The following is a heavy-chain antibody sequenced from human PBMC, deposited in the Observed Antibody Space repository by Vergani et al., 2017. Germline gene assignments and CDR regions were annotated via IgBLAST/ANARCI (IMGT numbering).Heavy chain of an antibody. D-gene: IGHD3-10*01. Sequence: QLQLQESGSGLVKPSQTLSLNCAASGGSISRGAFSWGWIRQPPGRGLQWIGQIFQSGCPYYNASPKSRVNISLDKSKNHFSLSLSSVTAADTAVYYCVRRNNVVRETDYFDYWGQGILVTVSS. CDR2: IFQSGCP. J-gene: IGHJ4*02. V-gene: IGHV4-30-2*01. CDR3: VRRNNVVRETDYFDY. CDR1: GGSISRGAFS.